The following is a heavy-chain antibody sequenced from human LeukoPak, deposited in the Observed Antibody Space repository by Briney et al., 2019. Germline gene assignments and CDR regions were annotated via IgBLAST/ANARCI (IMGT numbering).Heavy chain of an antibody. CDR2: ISGSGGST. CDR1: GGTFSSYA. J-gene: IGHJ4*02. CDR3: AKDLGSSWSHY. Sequence: ASVKVSCKASGGTFSSYAMSWVRQAPGKGLEWVSAISGSGGSTYYADSVKGRFTISRDNSKNTLYLQMNSLRAEDTAVYYCAKDLGSSWSHYWGQGTLVTVSS. D-gene: IGHD6-13*01. V-gene: IGHV3-23*01.